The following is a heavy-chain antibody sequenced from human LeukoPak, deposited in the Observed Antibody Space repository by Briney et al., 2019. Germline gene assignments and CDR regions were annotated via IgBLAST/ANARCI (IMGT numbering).Heavy chain of an antibody. CDR2: IYYRGDT. D-gene: IGHD3/OR15-3a*01. V-gene: IGHV4-39*01. CDR1: GGSFGISSYY. J-gene: IGHJ4*02. Sequence: SQTLSLTCTVSGGSFGISSYYWAWIRQTPGMGLEWIGSIYYRGDTLYKPSLQSRVTISLDTSKSQFSLTLKSATAADTAVYYCARHGLPYFDYWGQGAPATVSS. CDR3: ARHGLPYFDY.